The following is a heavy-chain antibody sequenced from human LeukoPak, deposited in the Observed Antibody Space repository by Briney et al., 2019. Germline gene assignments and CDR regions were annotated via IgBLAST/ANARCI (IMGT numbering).Heavy chain of an antibody. CDR3: ARELGSSWSNWFDP. CDR1: GGSISSYY. V-gene: IGHV4-59*01. D-gene: IGHD6-13*01. Sequence: SETLSLTCTVSGGSISSYYWSWIRQPPGKGLEWIGYIYYSGSTNYNPSLKSRVTISVDTSKNQFSLKLSSVTAADTAVYYCARELGSSWSNWFDPWGQGTLVTVSS. CDR2: IYYSGST. J-gene: IGHJ5*02.